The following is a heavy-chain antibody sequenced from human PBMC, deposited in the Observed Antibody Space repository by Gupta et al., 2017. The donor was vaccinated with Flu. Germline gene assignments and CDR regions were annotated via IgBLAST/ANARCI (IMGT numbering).Heavy chain of an antibody. CDR2: IIPLFGTT. Sequence: GTFSNYALSWVRQAPGQGLEWRGGIIPLFGTTNYAHKFQGRVTLTADKSTSTLYMELSSLRSEDTALYYCARGPMTVFGVVGRSDDWGQGTLVTVSA. D-gene: IGHD3-3*01. J-gene: IGHJ4*02. V-gene: IGHV1-69*06. CDR3: ARGPMTVFGVVGRSDD. CDR1: GTFSNYA.